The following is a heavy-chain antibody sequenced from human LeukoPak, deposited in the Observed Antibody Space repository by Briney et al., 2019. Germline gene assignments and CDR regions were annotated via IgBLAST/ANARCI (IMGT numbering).Heavy chain of an antibody. V-gene: IGHV1-24*01. CDR2: FDPEDGET. CDR1: GYTLTELS. Sequence: ASVKVSCKVSGYTLTELSMHWVRQAPGKGLEWMGGFDPEDGETIYAQKFQGRVTMTEDTSTDTAYMELSSLRSEDTAVYYCARDLEQLVAPDYWGLGTLVTVSS. CDR3: ARDLEQLVAPDY. J-gene: IGHJ4*02. D-gene: IGHD6-6*01.